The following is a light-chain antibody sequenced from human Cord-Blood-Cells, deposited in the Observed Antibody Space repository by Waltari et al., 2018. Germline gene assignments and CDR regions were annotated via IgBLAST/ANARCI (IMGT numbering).Light chain of an antibody. CDR3: SSYTSSYV. CDR2: EAS. V-gene: IGLV2-14*01. J-gene: IGLJ1*01. CDR1: SSDVGGYNY. Sequence: QSALTQPPSESGSPGQSITISCTGTSSDVGGYNYVSWYQQHPGKAPKLMIYEASNRPSGVSNRFSGSKSGNPASLTISGLQAEEEADYYCSSYTSSYVFGTGTKVTVL.